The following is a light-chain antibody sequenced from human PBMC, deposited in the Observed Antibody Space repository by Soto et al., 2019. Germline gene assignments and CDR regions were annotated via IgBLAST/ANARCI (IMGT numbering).Light chain of an antibody. V-gene: IGLV6-57*01. CDR2: EDN. J-gene: IGLJ3*02. CDR3: QSYDATNQV. Sequence: NFMLTQPHSVSESPGKTVIISCTRRSGSIASNYVQWYQQRQGSSPTTVIYEDNQRPSGVPDRFSGSIDSSSNSASLTISVLETEDEADYFCQSYDATNQVFGGGTQLTVL. CDR1: SGSIASNY.